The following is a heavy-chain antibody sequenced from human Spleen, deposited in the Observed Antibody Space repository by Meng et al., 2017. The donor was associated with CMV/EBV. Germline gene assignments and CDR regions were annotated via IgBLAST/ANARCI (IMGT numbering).Heavy chain of an antibody. CDR1: GGSISSGDYY. V-gene: IGHV4-61*02. CDR3: AKTGGSYDY. CDR2: IYTSGST. J-gene: IGHJ4*02. Sequence: QVQLQESGPGLVKPSQTLSLTCTVSGGSISSGDYYWSWIRQPAGKGLEWIGRIYTSGSTNYNPSLKSRVTMSVDTSKNQFSLKLSSVTAADAAVYYCAKTGGSYDYWGQGTLVTVSS. D-gene: IGHD1-26*01.